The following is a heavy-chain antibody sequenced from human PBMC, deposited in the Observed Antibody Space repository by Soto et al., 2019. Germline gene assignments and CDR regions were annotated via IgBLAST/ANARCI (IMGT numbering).Heavy chain of an antibody. Sequence: QVQLVESGGGVVQPGRSLRLSCAASGFTFSSYAMHWVRQAPGKGLEWVAVISYDGSNKYYADSVKGRFTISRDNSKNTLYLQMNSLRAEDTAVYYCARVGYSSSCYRSKKETTFSQLDYWGQGTLVTVSS. CDR3: ARVGYSSSCYRSKKETTFSQLDY. CDR1: GFTFSSYA. D-gene: IGHD6-13*01. V-gene: IGHV3-30-3*01. J-gene: IGHJ4*02. CDR2: ISYDGSNK.